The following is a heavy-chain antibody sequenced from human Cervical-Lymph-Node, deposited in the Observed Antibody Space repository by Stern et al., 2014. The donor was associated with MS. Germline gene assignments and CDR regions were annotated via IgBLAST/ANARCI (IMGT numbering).Heavy chain of an antibody. D-gene: IGHD3-16*01. CDR3: ARDSPIFPKPLKGEIDC. CDR2: VIPLFGTA. Sequence: VQLVESGAEVKKPGSSVKVSCKASGGTFSNDAINWVRQAPGQGLEWMGGVIPLFGTASYAQKFQDRVSITADKSTKTAFLEVSRLTSEDTAVYYCARDSPIFPKPLKGEIDCWGQGTLVTVSS. J-gene: IGHJ4*02. CDR1: GGTFSNDA. V-gene: IGHV1-69*06.